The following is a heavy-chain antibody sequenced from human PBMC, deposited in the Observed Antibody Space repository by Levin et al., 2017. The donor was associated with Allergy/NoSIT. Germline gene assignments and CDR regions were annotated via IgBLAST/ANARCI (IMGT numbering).Heavy chain of an antibody. D-gene: IGHD3-22*01. Sequence: GGSLRLSCAASGFTFSDYYMSWIRQAPGKGLEWVSYISSSGSTIYYADSVKGRFTISRDNAKNSLYLQMNSLRAEDTAVYYCARTGTYYYDSSGSADAFDIWGQGTMVTVSS. V-gene: IGHV3-11*01. CDR3: ARTGTYYYDSSGSADAFDI. CDR2: ISSSGSTI. CDR1: GFTFSDYY. J-gene: IGHJ3*02.